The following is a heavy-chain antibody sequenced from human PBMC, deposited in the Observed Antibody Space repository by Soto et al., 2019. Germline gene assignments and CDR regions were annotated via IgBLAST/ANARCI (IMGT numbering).Heavy chain of an antibody. J-gene: IGHJ6*02. CDR3: AKGRSYYYYYGVDV. Sequence: GGSLILSCAASGFTFNNYFMHWVRQAPGKGLEWVAVISYDGSNKYYADSVKGRFTISRDNSKSTLYLQMNSLRAEDTALYYCAKGRSYYYYYGVDVWGQGTTVTVSS. CDR1: GFTFNNYF. V-gene: IGHV3-30-3*01. CDR2: ISYDGSNK.